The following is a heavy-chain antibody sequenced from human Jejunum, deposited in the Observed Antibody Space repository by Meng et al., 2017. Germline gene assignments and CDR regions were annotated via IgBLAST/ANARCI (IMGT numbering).Heavy chain of an antibody. D-gene: IGHD2-8*02. CDR2: LKSRSDRGTT. J-gene: IGHJ4*02. CDR3: TADLPGGVSDCFDY. CDR1: GLTFSSAW. Sequence: GESLKISCAAPGLTFSSAWMSWVRQAPGKGLEWVGRLKSRSDRGTTDYAAPVNGRFTISRDESKNTFYLQMNSLKIEDTAVYYCTADLPGGVSDCFDYWGQGILVTVSS. V-gene: IGHV3-15*01.